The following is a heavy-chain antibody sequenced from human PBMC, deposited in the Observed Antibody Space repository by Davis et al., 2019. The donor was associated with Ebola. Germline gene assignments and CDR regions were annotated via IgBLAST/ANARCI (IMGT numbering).Heavy chain of an antibody. CDR3: ARGAQYHLPFFFDAFDI. Sequence: SVKVSCKASGGTFNNYVISWMRQAPGQGPEWMGGIIPLFGKPNYAQKFQGRVTITADEATSTAYMVLSSLRSEDTAMYYCARGAQYHLPFFFDAFDIWGQGTVVTVSS. CDR2: IIPLFGKP. D-gene: IGHD3-3*01. V-gene: IGHV1-69*13. J-gene: IGHJ3*02. CDR1: GGTFNNYV.